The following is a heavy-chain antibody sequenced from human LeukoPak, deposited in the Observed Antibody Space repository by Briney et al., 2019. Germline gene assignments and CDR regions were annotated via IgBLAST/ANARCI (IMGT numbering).Heavy chain of an antibody. D-gene: IGHD6-19*01. Sequence: GGSLRLSCAASGFTFSSYGMHWVRQAPGKGLEWVAVISYDGSNKYYADSVKGRFTISRDNSKNTLYLQMNSLRAEDTAVYYCAKDGIAVAGSGFDPWGXGTLVTVSS. CDR1: GFTFSSYG. J-gene: IGHJ5*02. V-gene: IGHV3-30*18. CDR2: ISYDGSNK. CDR3: AKDGIAVAGSGFDP.